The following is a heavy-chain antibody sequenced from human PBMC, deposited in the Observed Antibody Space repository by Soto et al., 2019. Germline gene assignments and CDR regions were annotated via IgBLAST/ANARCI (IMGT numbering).Heavy chain of an antibody. D-gene: IGHD3-10*01. V-gene: IGHV3-11*06. CDR3: ARDRGGYGPPDV. CDR1: GFSFSDSY. CDR2: ISGTSGYT. J-gene: IGHJ6*02. Sequence: QVQLVESGGGLVKPGGSLRLSCAASGFSFSDSYMSWVGQAPGKGLEWVSYISGTSGYTGYADSVKGRFTISRDNAKNLLYLQMNSLRVEDTAVYYCARDRGGYGPPDVWGQGTTVTVSS.